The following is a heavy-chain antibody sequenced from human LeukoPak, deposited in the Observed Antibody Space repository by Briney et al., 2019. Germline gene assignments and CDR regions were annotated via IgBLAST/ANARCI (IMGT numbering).Heavy chain of an antibody. J-gene: IGHJ3*02. D-gene: IGHD5-18*01. CDR1: GFTFSSYG. V-gene: IGHV3-30*02. CDR2: IQYDGNNK. Sequence: TGGSLRLSCAASGFTFSSYGMHWVRQAPGKGLEWVTSIQYDGNNKYYADSVKGRFSISRYNPNNTLFLQMNSLRAEDTAVYYCAKEGGYSYGFGIGDDALDIWGQGTTVTVSS. CDR3: AKEGGYSYGFGIGDDALDI.